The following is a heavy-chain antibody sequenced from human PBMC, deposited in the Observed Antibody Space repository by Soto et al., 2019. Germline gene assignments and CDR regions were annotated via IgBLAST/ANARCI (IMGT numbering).Heavy chain of an antibody. Sequence: QVQLVKSGAEVKKPGAAVKVSCKASGYTFTTYYIHWVRQAPGQGLEWMGIINPSGGNTDYAQKLHGRVTMTRDTSTSTVYMELSSLRSEDTAVYYCARSSSGPGAFDIWGQGTMVTVSS. CDR2: INPSGGNT. J-gene: IGHJ3*02. CDR3: ARSSSGPGAFDI. V-gene: IGHV1-46*04. CDR1: GYTFTTYY.